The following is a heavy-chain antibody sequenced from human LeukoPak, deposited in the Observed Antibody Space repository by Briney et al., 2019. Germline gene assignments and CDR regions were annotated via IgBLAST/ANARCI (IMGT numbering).Heavy chain of an antibody. D-gene: IGHD3-3*01. Sequence: SETLSLTCTVSGGSISSGGYYWSWIRQPPGKGLEWIGYIYHSGSTYYNPSLKSRVTISVDRSKNQFSLKLSSVTAADTAVYYCARERRNYDFWSGETKKVRWFDPWGQGTLVTVSS. J-gene: IGHJ5*02. CDR1: GGSISSGGYY. CDR2: IYHSGST. CDR3: ARERRNYDFWSGETKKVRWFDP. V-gene: IGHV4-30-2*01.